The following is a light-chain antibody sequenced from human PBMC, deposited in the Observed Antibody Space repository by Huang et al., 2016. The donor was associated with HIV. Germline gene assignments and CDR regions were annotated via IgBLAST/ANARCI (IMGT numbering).Light chain of an antibody. CDR1: RSVSTN. J-gene: IGKJ4*01. V-gene: IGKV3-15*01. CDR2: GSS. Sequence: IVMTQSPATLSVSPGERVTLSCRANRSVSTNLAWYQQRPGQAPRLLIYGSSTRAPGVPARFSGSGSGTDFSLTISSLQSEDFALYYCHQYNNWLLSFGGGTRVDIE. CDR3: HQYNNWLLS.